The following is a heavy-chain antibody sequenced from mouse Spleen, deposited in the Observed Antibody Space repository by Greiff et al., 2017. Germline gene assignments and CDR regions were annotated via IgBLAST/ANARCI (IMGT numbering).Heavy chain of an antibody. V-gene: IGHV5-6*01. CDR3: ARHARATNYFDY. J-gene: IGHJ2*01. Sequence: EVQLVESGGDLVKPGGSLKLSCAASGFTFSSYGMSWVRQTPDKRLEWVATISSGGSYTYYPDSVKGRFTISRDNAKNTLYLQMSSLKSEDTAMYYCARHARATNYFDYWGQGTTLTVSS. CDR2: ISSGGSYT. D-gene: IGHD3-1*01. CDR1: GFTFSSYG.